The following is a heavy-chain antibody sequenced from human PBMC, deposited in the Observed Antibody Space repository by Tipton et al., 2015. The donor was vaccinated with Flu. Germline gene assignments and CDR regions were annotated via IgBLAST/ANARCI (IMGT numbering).Heavy chain of an antibody. D-gene: IGHD2-21*02. CDR3: ASLGYCGGDCYPRNIDY. V-gene: IGHV4-34*01. CDR2: INHSGST. CDR1: GGSFSGHY. Sequence: LRLSCAVYGGSFSGHYWSWIRQPPGKGLEWIGEINHSGSTNYNPSLKSRVTISVDTSKNQFSLKLSSVTAADTAVYYCASLGYCGGDCYPRNIDYWGQGTLVTVSS. J-gene: IGHJ4*02.